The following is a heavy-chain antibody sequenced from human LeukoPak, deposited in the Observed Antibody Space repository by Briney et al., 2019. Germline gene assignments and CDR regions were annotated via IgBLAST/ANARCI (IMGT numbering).Heavy chain of an antibody. J-gene: IGHJ4*02. CDR2: IKQDGSEK. CDR3: AREVLWFGEFYFDY. D-gene: IGHD3-10*01. Sequence: GGSLRLSCAASGFTFSSYWMSWVRQAPGKGLEWVANIKQDGSEKYYVDSVKGRFTISRDNAKNSLYLQMNSLRAEDTAVYYCAREVLWFGEFYFDYWGQGTLVTVSS. CDR1: GFTFSSYW. V-gene: IGHV3-7*01.